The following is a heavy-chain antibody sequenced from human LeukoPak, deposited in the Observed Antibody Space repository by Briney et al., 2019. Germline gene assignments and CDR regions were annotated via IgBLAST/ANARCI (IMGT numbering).Heavy chain of an antibody. CDR1: GFTVSSNY. V-gene: IGHV3-53*01. J-gene: IGHJ4*02. Sequence: PGGSLRLSCAASGFTVSSNYTSWVRQAPGKGLEWVSVIYSGGRTYYADPVKGRFNISRDNSKNMLYLQMNSLRAEDTAVYYCARDRLSVLWGQGTLVTVSS. D-gene: IGHD2/OR15-2a*01. CDR3: ARDRLSVL. CDR2: IYSGGRT.